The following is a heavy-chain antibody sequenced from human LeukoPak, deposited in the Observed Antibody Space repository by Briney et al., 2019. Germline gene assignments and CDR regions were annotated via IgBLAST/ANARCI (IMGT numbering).Heavy chain of an antibody. J-gene: IGHJ4*02. D-gene: IGHD3-22*01. V-gene: IGHV1-69*01. CDR1: GGTFSSYA. CDR2: IIPIFGTA. CDR3: ARDFFPSSSSSGYYYPIY. Sequence: SVKVSCKASGGTFSSYAISWVRQAPGQGLEWMGGIIPIFGTANYAQKSQGRVTITADESTSTAYMELSSLRSEDTAVYYCARDFFPSSSSSGYYYPIYWGQGTLVTVSS.